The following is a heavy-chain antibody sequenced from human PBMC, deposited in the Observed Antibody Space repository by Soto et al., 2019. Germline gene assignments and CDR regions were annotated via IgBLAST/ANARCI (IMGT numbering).Heavy chain of an antibody. D-gene: IGHD4-17*01. CDR3: EKELRYGDYPYYFDY. CDR1: GFTFSSYA. CDR2: ISGSGGST. J-gene: IGHJ4*02. V-gene: IGHV3-23*01. Sequence: GGSLRLSCAASGFTFSSYAMSWVRQAPGKGLEWVSAISGSGGSTYYADSVKGRFTISRDNSKNTLYLQMNSLRAEDTAVYYCEKELRYGDYPYYFDYWGQGTLVTVSS.